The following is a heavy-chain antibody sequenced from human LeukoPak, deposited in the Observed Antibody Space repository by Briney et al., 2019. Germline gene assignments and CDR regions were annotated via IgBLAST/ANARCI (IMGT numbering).Heavy chain of an antibody. CDR3: ARGGGYYYDSSGYYGVYFDY. D-gene: IGHD3-22*01. CDR1: GGSISCGGYS. Sequence: PSETLSLTCAVSGGSISCGGYSWSWIRQPPGKGLEWIGYIYHSGSTYYNPSLRSRVTISVDRSKNQFSLKLSSVTAADTAVYYCARGGGYYYDSSGYYGVYFDYWGQGTLVTVSS. V-gene: IGHV4-30-2*01. J-gene: IGHJ4*02. CDR2: IYHSGST.